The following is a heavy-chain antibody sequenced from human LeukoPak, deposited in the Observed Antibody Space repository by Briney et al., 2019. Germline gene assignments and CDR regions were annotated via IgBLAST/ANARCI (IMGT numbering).Heavy chain of an antibody. J-gene: IGHJ4*02. CDR1: GFTFSSYA. D-gene: IGHD6-13*01. V-gene: IGHV3-23*01. CDR3: AKGYSITGPKGVGFDY. Sequence: PGGSLRLSCAASGFTFSSYAMSWVRQAPGKGLEWVSAISGSGGSTYYADSVKGRFTISRDNSKNTLYLQVNSLRAEDTAVYYCAKGYSITGPKGVGFDYWGQGTLVTVS. CDR2: ISGSGGST.